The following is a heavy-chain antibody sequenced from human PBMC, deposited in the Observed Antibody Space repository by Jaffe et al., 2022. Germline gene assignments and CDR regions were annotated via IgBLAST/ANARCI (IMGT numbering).Heavy chain of an antibody. CDR2: ISWNSGSI. Sequence: EVQLVESGGGLVQPGRSLRLSCAASGFTFDDYAMHWVRQAPGKGLEWVSGISWNSGSIGYADSVKGRFTISRDNAKNSLYLQMNSLRAEDTALYYCAKDIPGTQGAFDIWGQGTMVTVSS. D-gene: IGHD1-1*01. CDR1: GFTFDDYA. CDR3: AKDIPGTQGAFDI. V-gene: IGHV3-9*01. J-gene: IGHJ3*02.